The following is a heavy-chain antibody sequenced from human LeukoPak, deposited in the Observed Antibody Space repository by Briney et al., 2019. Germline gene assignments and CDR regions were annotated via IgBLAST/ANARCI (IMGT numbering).Heavy chain of an antibody. V-gene: IGHV1-69*01. CDR2: IIPIFGTA. J-gene: IGHJ5*02. CDR3: AREAYYGSRVDP. Sequence: ASVKVSCKASGGTFSSYAISWVRQAPGQGLEWMGGIIPIFGTANYAQKFQGRVTITADESTSTAYMELSSLRSEDTAVCYCAREAYYGSRVDPWGQGTLVTVSS. CDR1: GGTFSSYA. D-gene: IGHD3-10*01.